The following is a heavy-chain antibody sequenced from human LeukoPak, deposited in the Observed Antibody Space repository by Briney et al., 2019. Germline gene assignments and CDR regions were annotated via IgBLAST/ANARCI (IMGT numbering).Heavy chain of an antibody. V-gene: IGHV3-53*01. D-gene: IGHD5-18*01. Sequence: GGSLRLSCAASGFTVSSSYMSWVRQAPGKGLEWVSVFYSGGKTYYTDSVKGRFTISRDNSKNTLYLQMNSLRAEDTAVYYCARGGYSYGDFDYWGQGTLVTVSS. J-gene: IGHJ4*02. CDR1: GFTVSSSY. CDR2: FYSGGKT. CDR3: ARGGYSYGDFDY.